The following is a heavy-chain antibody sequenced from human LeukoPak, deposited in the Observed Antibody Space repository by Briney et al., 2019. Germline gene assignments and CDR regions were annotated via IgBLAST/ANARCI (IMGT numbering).Heavy chain of an antibody. V-gene: IGHV1-2*02. D-gene: IGHD3-22*01. CDR3: ARGTYYDSSAYSGVRLFDY. CDR1: GYTFTSYD. CDR2: INPNSGRT. Sequence: EASVKVSCKASGYTFTSYDINWVRQATGQGLEWMGWINPNSGRTNYAQKFQGRVTMTSDTPISTAYMDLSRLRPDDTALYYCARGTYYDSSAYSGVRLFDYWGQGTLVTVSS. J-gene: IGHJ4*02.